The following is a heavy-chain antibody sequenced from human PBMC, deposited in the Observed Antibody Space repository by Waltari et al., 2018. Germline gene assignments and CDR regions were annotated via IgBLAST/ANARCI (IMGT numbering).Heavy chain of an antibody. CDR1: GYSISSGYF. CDR2: IDHSVST. Sequence: QGLLPESGPGLVKPSETLSLTCAASGYSISSGYFWDWIRQPPGKGLEWIGTIDHSVSTDYNPSLKSRVTMSVDTSKNQFSLKVSSVTAADTAVYYCARRTTYSDSYGYSAYWGRGTPVTVSS. V-gene: IGHV4-38-2*01. D-gene: IGHD3-22*01. J-gene: IGHJ4*02. CDR3: ARRTTYSDSYGYSAY.